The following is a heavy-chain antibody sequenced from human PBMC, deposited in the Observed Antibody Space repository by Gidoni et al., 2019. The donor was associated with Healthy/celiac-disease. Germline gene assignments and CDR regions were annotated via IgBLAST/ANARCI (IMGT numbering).Heavy chain of an antibody. CDR1: GGSISSSSYY. CDR2: IYYSGST. CDR3: ARQGEQLWMQNWFDP. J-gene: IGHJ5*02. Sequence: QLQLQESGPGLVKPSETLSLTCTVSGGSISSSSYYWGWIRQPPGKGLEWIGSIYYSGSTYYNPSLKSRVTISVDTSKNQFSLKLSSVTAADTAVYYCARQGEQLWMQNWFDPWGQGTLVTVSS. D-gene: IGHD3-10*01. V-gene: IGHV4-39*01.